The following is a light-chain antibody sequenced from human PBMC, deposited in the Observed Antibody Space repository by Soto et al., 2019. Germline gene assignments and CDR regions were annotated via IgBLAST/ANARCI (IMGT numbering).Light chain of an antibody. Sequence: DIQMTQSPSSLSPSLGDRVTITCRASQSISNFLNWYRQKPGKAPELLIYGASSLQSGVPSRFSGSGSGTDFTLTISNLQPEDFATYYCQQSYNNPYTFGQGTILDI. CDR3: QQSYNNPYT. V-gene: IGKV1-39*01. CDR1: QSISNF. CDR2: GAS. J-gene: IGKJ2*01.